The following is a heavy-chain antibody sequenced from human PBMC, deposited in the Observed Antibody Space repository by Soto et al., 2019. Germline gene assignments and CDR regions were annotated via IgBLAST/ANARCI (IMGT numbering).Heavy chain of an antibody. CDR3: ARDYADIAVAGIPLLAH. CDR2: INAGNGNT. CDR1: GFTFIKYA. Sequence: QVQLVQSGAEVKKPGASVNVSCKASGFTFIKYAMHWVRQAPGQRPEWMGWINAGNGNTRYSQRWQGRVTITRDTSASTVYMDLSILRSEDTAVYYCARDYADIAVAGIPLLAHWGQGTLVTVSS. V-gene: IGHV1-3*01. J-gene: IGHJ4*01. D-gene: IGHD6-19*01.